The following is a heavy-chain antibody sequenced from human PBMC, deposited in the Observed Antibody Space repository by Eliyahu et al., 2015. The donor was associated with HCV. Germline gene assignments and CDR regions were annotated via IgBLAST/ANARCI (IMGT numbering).Heavy chain of an antibody. CDR2: IWYDGSHK. Sequence: QVQLVESGGGVVQPGRSLXLSCAASGFSFSNYGIHWVRQAPGKGLEWVAVIWYDGSHKYYVDSVKGRFIISGDGSKNTLYLQMNSLRAEDTAVYYCARTRAGTGSMDVWGQGTTVTVSS. V-gene: IGHV3-33*01. CDR3: ARTRAGTGSMDV. J-gene: IGHJ6*02. D-gene: IGHD6-13*01. CDR1: GFSFSNYG.